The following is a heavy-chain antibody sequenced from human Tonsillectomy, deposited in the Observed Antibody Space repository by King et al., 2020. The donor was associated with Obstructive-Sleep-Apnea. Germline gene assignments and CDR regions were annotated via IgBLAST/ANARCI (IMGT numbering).Heavy chain of an antibody. CDR3: ARDRVTTGEYYFDY. CDR2: IYYSGNT. V-gene: IGHV4-31*03. D-gene: IGHD3-10*01. CDR1: GDSISSGDYY. Sequence: VQLQESGPGLVKPSQTLSLTCSVSGDSISSGDYYWSWIRQHPGKGLEWIGYIYYSGNTYYNPSLKSRVTISVDTSKNQLSLELISVTAADTAVYYCARDRVTTGEYYFDYWGQGTLVTVSS. J-gene: IGHJ4*02.